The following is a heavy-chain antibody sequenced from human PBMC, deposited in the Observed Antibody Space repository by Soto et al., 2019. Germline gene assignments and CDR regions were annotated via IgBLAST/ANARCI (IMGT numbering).Heavy chain of an antibody. Sequence: QVQLVESGGGVVQPGRSLRLSCAASGFTFSSYGMHWVRQAPGKGLEWVAVISYDGSNKYYADSVKGRFTISRDNSKNTLYLQMNSLRAEDTAVYYCAPRWVAVAGNWGQGTLVTVSS. CDR3: APRWVAVAGN. CDR2: ISYDGSNK. CDR1: GFTFSSYG. V-gene: IGHV3-30*03. D-gene: IGHD6-19*01. J-gene: IGHJ4*02.